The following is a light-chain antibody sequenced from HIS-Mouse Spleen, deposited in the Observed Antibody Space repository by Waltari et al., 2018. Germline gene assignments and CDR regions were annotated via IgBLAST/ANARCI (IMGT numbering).Light chain of an antibody. V-gene: IGLV2-8*01. J-gene: IGLJ2*01. CDR2: EVG. CDR3: SSYAGSNNLV. Sequence: QSALTQPPSASGSPGQSVTISCTGTSSDVGGYNYVSWYQQHPGKAPKLMIYEVGKRAAGVPDRLSGSKSGNTASLTVSGLQAEDEADYYCSSYAGSNNLVFGGGTKLTVL. CDR1: SSDVGGYNY.